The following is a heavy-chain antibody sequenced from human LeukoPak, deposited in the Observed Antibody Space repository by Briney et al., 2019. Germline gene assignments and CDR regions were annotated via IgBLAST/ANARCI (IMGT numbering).Heavy chain of an antibody. Sequence: NPSETLSLTCTVSGGSISSGSYYWSWIRQPAGKGLEWIGRIYTSGSTNYNPSLKSRVTISVDTSKNQFSLKLSSVTAADTAVYYCAREQTPKQWLVRWGQRTLVTVSS. CDR2: IYTSGST. CDR3: AREQTPKQWLVR. CDR1: GGSISSGSYY. J-gene: IGHJ4*02. D-gene: IGHD6-19*01. V-gene: IGHV4-61*02.